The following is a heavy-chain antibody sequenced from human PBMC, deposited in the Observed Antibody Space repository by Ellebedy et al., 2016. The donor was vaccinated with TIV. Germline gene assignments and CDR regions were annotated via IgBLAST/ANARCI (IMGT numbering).Heavy chain of an antibody. D-gene: IGHD4-23*01. V-gene: IGHV3-30*04. CDR2: ISNDGRNA. Sequence: GGSLRLXCSASGFPFSSYSMHWVRQAPGKGLECMAAISNDGRNAYYADSVKGRFIISRDNSKNNLYLQMDSLRPEDTAVYYCARDVGGNSQIDHWGQGTLVTVSS. CDR1: GFPFSSYS. CDR3: ARDVGGNSQIDH. J-gene: IGHJ4*01.